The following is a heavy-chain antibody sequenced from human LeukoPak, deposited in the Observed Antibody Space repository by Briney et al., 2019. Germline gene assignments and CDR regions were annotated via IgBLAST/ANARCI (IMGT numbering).Heavy chain of an antibody. Sequence: PGGSLRLSCAASGFTFSSYRMNWVRQAPGKGLEWVAVIWYDGSNKYYADSVKGRFTISRDNSKNTLYLQMNSLRAEDTAVYYCARNYYDSSGYYYHDYWGQGTLVTVSS. J-gene: IGHJ4*02. CDR3: ARNYYDSSGYYYHDY. CDR1: GFTFSSYR. V-gene: IGHV3-33*08. D-gene: IGHD3-22*01. CDR2: IWYDGSNK.